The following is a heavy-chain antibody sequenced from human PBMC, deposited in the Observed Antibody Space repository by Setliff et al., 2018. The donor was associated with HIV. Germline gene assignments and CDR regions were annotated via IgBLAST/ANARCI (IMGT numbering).Heavy chain of an antibody. Sequence: SVKVSCKASGGTFSNYAISWVRQAPGQGLEWMGGIIPLFGAAKYAQKFQGRVTITADESTSIAYMELSTLTSDDTAVYYCARETEVKGYYDSSGSWGLGYWGQGTLVTV. CDR1: GGTFSNYA. V-gene: IGHV1-69*13. D-gene: IGHD3-22*01. J-gene: IGHJ4*02. CDR3: ARETEVKGYYDSSGSWGLGY. CDR2: IIPLFGAA.